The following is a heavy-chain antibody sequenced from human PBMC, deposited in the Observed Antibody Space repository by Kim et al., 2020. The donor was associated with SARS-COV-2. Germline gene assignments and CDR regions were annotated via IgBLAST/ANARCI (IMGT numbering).Heavy chain of an antibody. CDR1: GYTFTSYA. CDR2: INAGNGNT. CDR3: ARGWLRDRTMDV. Sequence: ASVKVSCKASGYTFTSYAMHWVRQAPGQRLEWMGWINAGNGNTKYSQKFQGRVTITRDTSASTAYMELSSLRSEDTAVYYCARGWLRDRTMDVWGQGTTVTVSS. J-gene: IGHJ6*02. D-gene: IGHD5-12*01. V-gene: IGHV1-3*01.